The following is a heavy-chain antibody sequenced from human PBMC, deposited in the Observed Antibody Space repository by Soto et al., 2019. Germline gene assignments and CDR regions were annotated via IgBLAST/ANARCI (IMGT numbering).Heavy chain of an antibody. CDR2: ISGSGVST. Sequence: GGSLRLSCAASGFTFSSYAMSWARKAPGKGMEWVSAISGSGVSTYYADSVKDRFTISRDNTKNTLYLQMNSLRAEDTAVYYCAKASSYYYGSGSSFDYWGQGTLVTVSS. J-gene: IGHJ4*02. CDR3: AKASSYYYGSGSSFDY. V-gene: IGHV3-23*01. D-gene: IGHD3-10*01. CDR1: GFTFSSYA.